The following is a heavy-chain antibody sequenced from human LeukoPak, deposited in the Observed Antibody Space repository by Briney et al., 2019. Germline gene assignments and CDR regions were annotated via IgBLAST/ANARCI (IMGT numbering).Heavy chain of an antibody. V-gene: IGHV4-59*08. J-gene: IGHJ4*02. D-gene: IGHD2-2*01. CDR1: GGSISSYY. CDR2: IYYSGST. CDR3: ARLGGYCSSTSCRPDY. Sequence: PSETLSLTCTVSGGSISSYYWSWIRQPPGKGLEWIGYIYYSGSTNYNPSLKSRVTISVDTSKNQFSLKLSSVPAADTAVYYCARLGGYCSSTSCRPDYWGQGTLVTVSS.